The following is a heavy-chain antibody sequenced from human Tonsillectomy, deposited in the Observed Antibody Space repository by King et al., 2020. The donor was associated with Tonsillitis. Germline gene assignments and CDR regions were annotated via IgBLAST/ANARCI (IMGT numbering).Heavy chain of an antibody. J-gene: IGHJ4*02. CDR3: ARLGSGSSSYFAY. CDR1: GGSISSSSYY. Sequence: VQLQESGPGLVKPSETLSLTCTVSGGSISSSSYYWGWIRHPPGKGLEWIGSIYFSGSTYYNPSLKSRVTISVDTSKNQFSLKLSSVTAADTAVYYCARLGSGSSSYFAYWGQGTLVTVSS. D-gene: IGHD6-6*01. V-gene: IGHV4-39*01. CDR2: IYFSGST.